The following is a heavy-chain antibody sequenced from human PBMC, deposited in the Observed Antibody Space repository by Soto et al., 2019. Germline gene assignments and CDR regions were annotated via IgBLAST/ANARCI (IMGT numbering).Heavy chain of an antibody. CDR2: VHFSGST. D-gene: IGHD5-12*01. CDR3: ARGVSTNDAFDV. J-gene: IGHJ3*01. V-gene: IGHV4-31*03. Sequence: QVQLQESGPGLVKPSQTLSLTCTVSGGSIISGGYYWSWIRQHPGKGLEWIGYVHFSGSTYYNPSLKMRXXRXVXTSKNQCALKLSSVTVADTALYCCARGVSTNDAFDVWGQGTKVTVSS. CDR1: GGSIISGGYY.